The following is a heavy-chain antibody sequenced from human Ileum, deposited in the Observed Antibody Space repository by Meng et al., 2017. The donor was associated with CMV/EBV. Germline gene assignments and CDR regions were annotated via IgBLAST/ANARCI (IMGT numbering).Heavy chain of an antibody. Sequence: ASGFPINSYGIHWVRQFPGKGLEWVAVLWYDGSRKYFADSVQGRFSISRDDSKNTVYLQMNSLRAEDTAVYYCARDNDGSSHYSQFDYWGQGTLVTVSS. CDR1: GFPINSYG. CDR3: ARDNDGSSHYSQFDY. V-gene: IGHV3-33*01. J-gene: IGHJ4*02. CDR2: LWYDGSRK. D-gene: IGHD3-22*01.